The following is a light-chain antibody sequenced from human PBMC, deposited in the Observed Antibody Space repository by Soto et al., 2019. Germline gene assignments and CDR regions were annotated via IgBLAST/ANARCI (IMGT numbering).Light chain of an antibody. CDR1: QGIGSA. V-gene: IGKV1-13*02. CDR3: QQFNSYPHEIT. J-gene: IGKJ5*01. Sequence: AIQLTQSPSSLSASVGDRVTITCRASQGIGSALAWYQQKPGKAPKLLIYDASSLESGVPSRFSGSGSGTDFTLTISSLQPEDFATYYCQQFNSYPHEITFGQGTRLEIK. CDR2: DAS.